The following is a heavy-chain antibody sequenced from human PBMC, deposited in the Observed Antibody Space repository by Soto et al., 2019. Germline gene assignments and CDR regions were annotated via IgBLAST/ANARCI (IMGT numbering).Heavy chain of an antibody. Sequence: SQTLSLTCAISGDSVSSDSAAWIWIRQSPSRGLEWLGRTYYRSKWSNDYAVSVKSRISIDLDTSKNQFSLQLYSMTPEDTAVYYCAGVPWFRGMDVWGQGTPVTVSS. CDR1: GDSVSSDSAA. J-gene: IGHJ6*01. V-gene: IGHV6-1*01. CDR3: AGVPWFRGMDV. D-gene: IGHD3-10*01. CDR2: TYYRSKWSN.